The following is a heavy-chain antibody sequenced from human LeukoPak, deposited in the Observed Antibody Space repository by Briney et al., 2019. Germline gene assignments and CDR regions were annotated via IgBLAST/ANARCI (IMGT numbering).Heavy chain of an antibody. J-gene: IGHJ4*02. CDR1: GFTVSSIY. V-gene: IGHV3-66*01. D-gene: IGHD3-9*01. Sequence: GGSLRLSCAASGFTVSSIYMAWVRQAPGKGLEWVSVIYTGGTYYADSVKGRFTISRDDSKNTLHLQMKSLRAEDTAVYYCVSSPVLRYFAYWGQGTLVSVSS. CDR3: VSSPVLRYFAY. CDR2: IYTGGT.